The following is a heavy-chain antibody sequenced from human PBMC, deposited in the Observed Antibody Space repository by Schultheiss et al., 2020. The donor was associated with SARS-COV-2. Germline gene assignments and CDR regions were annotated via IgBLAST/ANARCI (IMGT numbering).Heavy chain of an antibody. Sequence: SETLSLTCTVSGGSISSSSYYWGWIRQPPGKGLEWIGEINHSGGTNYNPSLKSRVTISVDTSKNQFSLKLSSVTAADTAVYYCARDSRGASMVRGVMDDYYYYGMDVWGQGTTVTGSS. CDR2: INHSGGT. D-gene: IGHD3-10*01. J-gene: IGHJ6*02. CDR1: GGSISSSSYY. CDR3: ARDSRGASMVRGVMDDYYYYGMDV. V-gene: IGHV4-39*07.